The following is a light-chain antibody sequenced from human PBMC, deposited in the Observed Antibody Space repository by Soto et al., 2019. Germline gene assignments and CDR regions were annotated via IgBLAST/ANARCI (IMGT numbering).Light chain of an antibody. J-gene: IGKJ1*01. CDR3: QQYNSYWT. CDR2: KAS. Sequence: DIHMTHSPSTLSASVGDTVTITCRASQTIGTWLAWYQQKPAKAPKLLIYKASTLESGVPSRFSGSGSGTEFTLTISSLQPDDFATYYCQQYNSYWTFGQGTKVDIK. CDR1: QTIGTW. V-gene: IGKV1-5*03.